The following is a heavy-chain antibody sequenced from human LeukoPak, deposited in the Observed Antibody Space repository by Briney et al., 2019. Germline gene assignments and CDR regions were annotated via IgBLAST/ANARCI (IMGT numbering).Heavy chain of an antibody. Sequence: SVKVSCKASGGTFSSYAISWLRQASGQGLEWMGGIIPIFGTANYAQKFQGRVTITTDESTSTAYMELSSLRSEDTAVYYCASSRYTTDYSNLDYYYYMDVWGKGTTVTVSS. CDR3: ASSRYTTDYSNLDYYYYMDV. D-gene: IGHD4-11*01. V-gene: IGHV1-69*05. J-gene: IGHJ6*03. CDR2: IIPIFGTA. CDR1: GGTFSSYA.